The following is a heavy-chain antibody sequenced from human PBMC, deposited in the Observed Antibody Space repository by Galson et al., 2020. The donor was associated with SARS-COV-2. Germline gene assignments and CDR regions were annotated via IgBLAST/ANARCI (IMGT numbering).Heavy chain of an antibody. CDR3: ARDGTPAGYYSYYMDV. D-gene: IGHD1-26*01. CDR1: NY. CDR2: LYTGGST. Sequence: NYMTWVRQAPGKGLEWVSILYTGGSTSYADSVKGRFTISRDNSRNTLYLQMNMLRAEDTAVYFCARDGTPAGYYSYYMDVWGKGTTVTVSS. V-gene: IGHV3-53*05. J-gene: IGHJ6*03.